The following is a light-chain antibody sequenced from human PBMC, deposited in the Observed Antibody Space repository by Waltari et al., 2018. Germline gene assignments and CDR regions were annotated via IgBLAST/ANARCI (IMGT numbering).Light chain of an antibody. V-gene: IGKV3-20*01. CDR1: QSVGRS. Sequence: EIVLTQSPGTLSLSPGERATLSCRASQSVGRSLAWYQQKPGRAPRLLIYDASSRATGIPDRFSGSGSGTDFSFTISRLEPEDFAVYYCQKYVSLPATFGQGTKVEIK. CDR3: QKYVSLPAT. CDR2: DAS. J-gene: IGKJ1*01.